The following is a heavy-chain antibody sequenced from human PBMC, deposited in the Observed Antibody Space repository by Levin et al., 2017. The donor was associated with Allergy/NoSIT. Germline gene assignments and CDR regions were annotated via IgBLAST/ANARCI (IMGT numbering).Heavy chain of an antibody. CDR1: GGSFSGYY. CDR2: INHSGST. J-gene: IGHJ4*02. Sequence: SETLSLTCAVYGGSFSGYYWSWIRQPPGKGLEWIGEINHSGSTNYNPSLKSRVTISVDTSKNQFSLKLSSVTAADTAVYYCARGRRQPGYSYGSYYFDYWGQGTLVTVSS. V-gene: IGHV4-34*01. D-gene: IGHD5-18*01. CDR3: ARGRRQPGYSYGSYYFDY.